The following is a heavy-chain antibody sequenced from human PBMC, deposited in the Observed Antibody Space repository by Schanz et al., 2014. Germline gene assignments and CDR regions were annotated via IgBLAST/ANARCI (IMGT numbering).Heavy chain of an antibody. V-gene: IGHV3-21*01. Sequence: QLVESGGGLVKPGGSLRLSCATSGFNLRSYSMNWVRQAPGRGLEWVSSISATSNFVHYAASVERRFTVSRDNANNVMKLQMNSLRVGDTAMYYCARDRLWGGERNDAFDVWGHGTMVTVS. D-gene: IGHD3-10*01. J-gene: IGHJ3*01. CDR1: GFNLRSYS. CDR3: ARDRLWGGERNDAFDV. CDR2: ISATSNFV.